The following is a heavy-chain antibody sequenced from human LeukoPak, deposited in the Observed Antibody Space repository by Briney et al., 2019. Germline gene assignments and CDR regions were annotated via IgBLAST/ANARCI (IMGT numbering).Heavy chain of an antibody. J-gene: IGHJ4*02. Sequence: GGSLRLSCAASGFTVSSNYMSWVRQAPGKGLEWVSVIYSGGSTCYADSVKGRFTISRDNSKNTLYLQMNSLRAEDTAVYYCARLAGLRFGYYFDYWGQGTLVTVSS. CDR2: IYSGGST. D-gene: IGHD3-16*01. V-gene: IGHV3-53*01. CDR1: GFTVSSNY. CDR3: ARLAGLRFGYYFDY.